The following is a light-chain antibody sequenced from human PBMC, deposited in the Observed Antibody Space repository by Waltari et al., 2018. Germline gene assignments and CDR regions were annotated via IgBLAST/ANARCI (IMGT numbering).Light chain of an antibody. J-gene: IGLJ3*02. Sequence: QSALTQPRSVSGSPGQPVPFSSTGTSSDVGGSTYAAWYQQHPGKAPKLMIYDVSKRPSGVPDRFSGSKSGNTASLTISGLQTEDEADYFCCSFAGSVYIWVFGGGTKLIVL. CDR1: SSDVGGSTY. V-gene: IGLV2-11*01. CDR2: DVS. CDR3: CSFAGSVYIWV.